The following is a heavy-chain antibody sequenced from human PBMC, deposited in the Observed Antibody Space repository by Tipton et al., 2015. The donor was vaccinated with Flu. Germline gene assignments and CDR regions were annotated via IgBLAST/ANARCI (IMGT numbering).Heavy chain of an antibody. CDR3: AIDDFGSSWYGY. CDR2: IYYSGST. D-gene: IGHD6-13*01. J-gene: IGHJ4*02. CDR1: GGSISSSAYY. Sequence: TLSLTCTVSGGSISSSAYYWGWIRQTPGKGLEWIGNIYYSGSTFYNPSLESRVTISLDKSTNQFSLRLSSVTAADTAIYYCAIDDFGSSWYGYWGQGPLVTVSS. V-gene: IGHV4-39*07.